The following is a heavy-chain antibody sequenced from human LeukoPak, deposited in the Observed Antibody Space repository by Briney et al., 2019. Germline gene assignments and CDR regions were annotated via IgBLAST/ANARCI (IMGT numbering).Heavy chain of an antibody. D-gene: IGHD3-22*01. CDR3: ARGKRRDSFRNVFQI. V-gene: IGHV4-34*01. J-gene: IGHJ3*02. Sequence: SETLSLTCGGYGGPVRVLYLGWVRHPPGNGVDWVRENDHRVNTNYNPSLESRVTISVDASKNQISLRLSSVTAADTAVYYCARGKRRDSFRNVFQIWGQGTMVTVSS. CDR1: GGPVRVLY. CDR2: NDHRVNT.